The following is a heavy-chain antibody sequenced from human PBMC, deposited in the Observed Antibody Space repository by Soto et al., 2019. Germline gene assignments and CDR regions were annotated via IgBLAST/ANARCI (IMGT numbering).Heavy chain of an antibody. D-gene: IGHD4-17*01. CDR2: IHHSGIS. CDR1: GGSLSDSF. CDR3: ARASTVTTRGSRNNWFDP. V-gene: IGHV4-34*01. Sequence: SETLSLTCTVSGGSLSDSFWNWIRQPPGKGLEWIGEIHHSGISNYNPSLKSRVTMSVDTSKNQFSLKMTSVTAADTAVYYCARASTVTTRGSRNNWFDPWGQGTLVTVSS. J-gene: IGHJ5*02.